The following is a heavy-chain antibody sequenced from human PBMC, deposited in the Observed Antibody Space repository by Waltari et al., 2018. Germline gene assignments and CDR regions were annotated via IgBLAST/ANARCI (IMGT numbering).Heavy chain of an antibody. CDR1: GLPFGSYG. CDR3: AKGPMVRGVIMPFDY. J-gene: IGHJ4*02. D-gene: IGHD3-10*01. CDR2: IRYDGSNK. Sequence: QVQLVESGGGVVQPGGSMSLSCAASGLPFGSYGMNWARQAPGKGLEWVAFIRYDGSNKYYADSVKGRFTISRDNSKNTLYLQMNSLRAEDTAVYYCAKGPMVRGVIMPFDYWGQGTLVTVSS. V-gene: IGHV3-30*02.